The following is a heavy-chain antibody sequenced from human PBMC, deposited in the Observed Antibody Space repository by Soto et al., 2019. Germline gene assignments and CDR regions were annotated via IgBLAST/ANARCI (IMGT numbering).Heavy chain of an antibody. CDR2: ISRSSSYI. CDR1: GFTFSSYS. Sequence: EVQLVESGGGLVKPGGSLRLSCAASGFTFSSYSMNWVRQAPGKGLEWVSSISRSSSYIYYADSVKGRFTISRDNAKNSLYLQMNSLRAEDTAVYYCARDLHDYVSFRFDPWGHGTLVTVSS. V-gene: IGHV3-21*01. CDR3: ARDLHDYVSFRFDP. D-gene: IGHD3-16*01. J-gene: IGHJ5*02.